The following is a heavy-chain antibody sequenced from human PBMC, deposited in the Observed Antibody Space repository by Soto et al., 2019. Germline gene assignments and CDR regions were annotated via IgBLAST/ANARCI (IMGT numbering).Heavy chain of an antibody. V-gene: IGHV3-23*04. CDR3: AKDVLRSGGTVDY. Sequence: EVQLVESGGGLVKPGGSLRLSCAASGFTFSNAWMSCLRQAPGKGLEWVSAISGSGGSTYYADSVKGRFTISRDNSKNPLYVEINSLTAEETAVYYCAKDVLRSGGTVDYWGRGTLVPVST. D-gene: IGHD3-3*01. CDR2: ISGSGGST. CDR1: GFTFSNAW. J-gene: IGHJ4*02.